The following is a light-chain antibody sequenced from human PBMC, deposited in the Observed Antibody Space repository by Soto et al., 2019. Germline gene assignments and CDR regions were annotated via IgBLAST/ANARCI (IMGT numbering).Light chain of an antibody. CDR2: TAS. V-gene: IGKV1-12*01. Sequence: DIQMTQSPSSVSASVGDRVTITCRASQGISSLLAWYQQKPGKAPNLLIHTASSLQSGVPSRFSGRGSGTDFTLTISSLQTEDFATYYWQQANSFPLTFGGGTKVEIK. CDR3: QQANSFPLT. CDR1: QGISSL. J-gene: IGKJ4*01.